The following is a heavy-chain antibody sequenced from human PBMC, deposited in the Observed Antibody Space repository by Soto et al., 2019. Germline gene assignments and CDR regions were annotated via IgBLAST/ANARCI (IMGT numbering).Heavy chain of an antibody. CDR2: ISAYNGNT. D-gene: IGHD3-22*01. J-gene: IGHJ6*02. Sequence: QVQLVQSGAEVKKPGASVKVSCKASGYTFTSYGISWVRQAPGQGLEWMGWISAYNGNTSYAQKLQGRVTMTTDTSTSTAYMELRSLRSDDTAVYYCARVTYYYDSSGYSNRYYCYGMDVWGQGTTVTVSS. CDR1: GYTFTSYG. V-gene: IGHV1-18*01. CDR3: ARVTYYYDSSGYSNRYYCYGMDV.